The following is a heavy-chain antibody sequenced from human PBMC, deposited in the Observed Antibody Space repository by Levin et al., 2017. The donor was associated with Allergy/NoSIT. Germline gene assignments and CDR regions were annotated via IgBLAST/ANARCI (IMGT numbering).Heavy chain of an antibody. CDR2: IRSGDNNV. Sequence: LSLTCAASGFTFSDHYMTWIRQAPGKGLEWVSYIRSGDNNVFYAGSVKGRFTISRDNAKNSLYLQMDSLRAEDTALYYCASSLRAGPLDYWGQGTLVTVSS. CDR3: ASSLRAGPLDY. CDR1: GFTFSDHY. J-gene: IGHJ4*02. V-gene: IGHV3-11*01.